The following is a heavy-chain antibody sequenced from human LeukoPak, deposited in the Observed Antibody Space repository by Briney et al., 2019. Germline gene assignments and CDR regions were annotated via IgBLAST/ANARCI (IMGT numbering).Heavy chain of an antibody. D-gene: IGHD5-18*01. J-gene: IGHJ4*02. CDR1: GGSISSYY. CDR2: IYYSGST. Sequence: SETLSLTCTVSGGSISSYYWSWLRQPPGKGLEWIGYIYYSGSTNYNPSLKSRVTISVDTSKNQFSLKLSSVTAADTAVYYCARGTWIQLWLPGGYYFDYWGQGTLVTVSS. V-gene: IGHV4-59*01. CDR3: ARGTWIQLWLPGGYYFDY.